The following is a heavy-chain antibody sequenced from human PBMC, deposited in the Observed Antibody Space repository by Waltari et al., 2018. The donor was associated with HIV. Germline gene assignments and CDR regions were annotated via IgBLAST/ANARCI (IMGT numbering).Heavy chain of an antibody. Sequence: QVQLVQSGAEVKKPGASVQVSCKVSGSSLSELSMHGVRQAPGKGPEWMGGSDPEDGEIIYAQHFQGRVTMTEDTSTDTAYMELSSLRSEDTAVYYCATASRVVVTDRAAFDYWGQGTLVTVSS. J-gene: IGHJ4*02. CDR1: GSSLSELS. CDR3: ATASRVVVTDRAAFDY. CDR2: SDPEDGEI. D-gene: IGHD2-21*02. V-gene: IGHV1-24*01.